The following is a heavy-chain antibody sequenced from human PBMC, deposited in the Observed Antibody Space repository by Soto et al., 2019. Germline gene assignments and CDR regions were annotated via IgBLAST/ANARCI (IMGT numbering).Heavy chain of an antibody. D-gene: IGHD1-26*01. CDR3: ARTTWELGVRFDY. J-gene: IGHJ4*02. V-gene: IGHV3-11*01. CDR1: GFPFSDFY. CDR2: ISGRGGTI. Sequence: GGSLRLSCAASGFPFSDFYMTWIRRAPGRGLQCLSYISGRGGTIYYADSVEGRFTISRDNAKNSLDLQMDGLRGDDTGVYYCARTTWELGVRFDYWGQGALVTVSS.